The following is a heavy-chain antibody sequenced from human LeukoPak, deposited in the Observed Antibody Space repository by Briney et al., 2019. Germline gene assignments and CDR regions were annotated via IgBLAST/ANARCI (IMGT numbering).Heavy chain of an antibody. V-gene: IGHV3-72*01. CDR2: TRNKANSYTT. CDR3: ASNRRQAFGI. D-gene: IGHD3-16*02. CDR1: GFTFSDHY. J-gene: IGHJ3*02. Sequence: GGSLRLSCAASGFTFSDHYMDWVRQAPGKGLEWVGRTRNKANSYTTEYAASVKGRFTISRDDSKNSLYLQMNSLKTEDTAVYYCASNRRQAFGIWGQGTMVTVSS.